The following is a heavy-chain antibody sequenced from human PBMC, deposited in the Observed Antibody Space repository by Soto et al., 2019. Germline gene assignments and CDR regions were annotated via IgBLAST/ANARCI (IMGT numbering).Heavy chain of an antibody. J-gene: IGHJ4*02. D-gene: IGHD6-13*01. CDR3: GRDSIPAPGTYFHY. CDR2: IYSGAGT. CDR1: GFTVSNNY. Sequence: PGGSLRLSCAASGFTVSNNYMSWVRQAPGKGLEWVSVIYSGAGTYYADSVKGRFTISRDNSKNTLFLQMDSLRDEDTAVYYCGRDSIPAPGTYFHYWGQGTLVTVSS. V-gene: IGHV3-53*01.